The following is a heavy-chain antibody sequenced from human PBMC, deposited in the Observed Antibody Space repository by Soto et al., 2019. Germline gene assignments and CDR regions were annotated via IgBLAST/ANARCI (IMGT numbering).Heavy chain of an antibody. Sequence: SETLSLTCTVSGGSISSYYWSWIRQPPGKGLEWIGYIYYSGSTNYNPSLKSRVTISVDTSKNQFSLKLSSVTAADTAVYYCARRGTEGWFDPWGQGTLVTVSS. CDR2: IYYSGST. CDR1: GGSISSYY. J-gene: IGHJ5*02. V-gene: IGHV4-59*01. CDR3: ARRGTEGWFDP.